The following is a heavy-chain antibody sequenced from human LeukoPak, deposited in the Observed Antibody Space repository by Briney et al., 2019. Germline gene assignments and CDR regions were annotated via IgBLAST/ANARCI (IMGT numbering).Heavy chain of an antibody. D-gene: IGHD6-13*01. J-gene: IGHJ5*02. V-gene: IGHV3-21*01. CDR1: XXTXSSYX. Sequence: XAXXXXTXSSYXMNWVRQAPXKGLEWVSSISSNSSDIYYADSVKGRFTISRDNAKNSLYLQMNSLRAEDTAVYYCARDAIAAAVWFDPWGQGTLVTVSS. CDR3: ARDAIAAAVWFDP. CDR2: ISSNSSDI.